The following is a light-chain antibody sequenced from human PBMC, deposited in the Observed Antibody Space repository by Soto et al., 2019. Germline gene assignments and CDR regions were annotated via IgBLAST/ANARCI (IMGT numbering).Light chain of an antibody. V-gene: IGKV3D-15*01. CDR1: QSVSSN. CDR3: QQYDNWPPKT. J-gene: IGKJ4*01. CDR2: GAS. Sequence: EIVMTQSPATLSVSPGERATLSCRASQSVSSNLAWYQQKPGQAPRLLIYGASSRATGIPDRFSGSGSETNFTLTISRLEPEDVGVYYCQQYDNWPPKTFGGGTKVDIK.